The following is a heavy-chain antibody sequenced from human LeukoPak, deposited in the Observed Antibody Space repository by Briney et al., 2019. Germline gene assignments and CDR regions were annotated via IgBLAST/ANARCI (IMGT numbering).Heavy chain of an antibody. CDR3: ARDLVTVTKGFDI. CDR1: DDSFSSHY. V-gene: IGHV4-59*11. CDR2: ISYIGST. Sequence: SETLSLTCAVSDDSFSSHYWTGIRQPPGKGLEWIGYISYIGSTNYDPSLKGRVTLSIDTSRNQFALGMGPVTAPDTGVYYCARDLVTVTKGFDIWGQGTMVSVSS. D-gene: IGHD4-17*01. J-gene: IGHJ3*02.